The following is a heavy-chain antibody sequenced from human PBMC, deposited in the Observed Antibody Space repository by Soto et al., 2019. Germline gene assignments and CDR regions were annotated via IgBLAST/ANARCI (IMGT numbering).Heavy chain of an antibody. D-gene: IGHD6-19*01. CDR2: IYFSEST. CDR1: GYSISSSNW. Sequence: QVQLQESGPGLVKPSDTLSLTCAVSGYSISSSNWCGWIRQPPGKGLEWIGHIYFSESTHYNPSLKSRVTMSVDLSKNQFSLRLSSVTAVDTAVYYCARMGYSSGWYWSWFDPWGQGTLVTVSP. J-gene: IGHJ5*02. V-gene: IGHV4-28*01. CDR3: ARMGYSSGWYWSWFDP.